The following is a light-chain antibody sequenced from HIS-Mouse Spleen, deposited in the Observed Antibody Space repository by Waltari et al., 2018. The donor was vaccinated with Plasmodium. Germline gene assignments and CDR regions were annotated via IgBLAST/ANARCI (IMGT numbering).Light chain of an antibody. J-gene: IGKJ2*01. V-gene: IGKV1-17*03. CDR2: AAS. CDR3: LQHNSYPMYT. Sequence: DIQTPPSPSAMSASVGDRVTLTCRASQGISNYLAWFQQKPGKVPKRLIYAASSLQSGVPSRFSGSGSGTEFTLTISSLQPEDFATYYCLQHNSYPMYTFGQGTKLEIK. CDR1: QGISNY.